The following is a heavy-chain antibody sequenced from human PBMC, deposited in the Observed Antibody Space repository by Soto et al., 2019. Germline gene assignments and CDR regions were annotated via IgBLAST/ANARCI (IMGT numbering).Heavy chain of an antibody. V-gene: IGHV4-30-2*01. D-gene: IGHD2-15*01. CDR2: IYHSGST. Sequence: SETLSPTCAVSGGSISSGGYSWSWIRQPPGKGLEWIGYIYHSGSTYYNPSLKSRVTISVDRSKNQFSLKLSSVTAADTAVYYCARGGYCSGGSCYYVRGAFDPWGQGTLVTVSS. CDR1: GGSISSGGYS. J-gene: IGHJ5*02. CDR3: ARGGYCSGGSCYYVRGAFDP.